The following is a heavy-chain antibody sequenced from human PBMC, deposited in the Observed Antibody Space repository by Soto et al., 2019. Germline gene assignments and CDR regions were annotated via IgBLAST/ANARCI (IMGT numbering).Heavy chain of an antibody. CDR3: AAGGHGAFDI. D-gene: IGHD1-26*01. Sequence: QVQLVQSGAEVKKPGSSVKVSCKASGDTFSSYTISWVRQAPGQGLEWMGRILPILDIANYAQKFQGRVTITADKSTSTAYMELSSLRSEDTAVYYCAAGGHGAFDIWGQGTMVTVSS. CDR2: ILPILDIA. J-gene: IGHJ3*02. CDR1: GDTFSSYT. V-gene: IGHV1-69*02.